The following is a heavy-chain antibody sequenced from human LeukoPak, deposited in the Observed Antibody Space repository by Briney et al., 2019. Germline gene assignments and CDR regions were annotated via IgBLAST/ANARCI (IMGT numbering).Heavy chain of an antibody. D-gene: IGHD5-18*01. J-gene: IGHJ4*02. CDR2: INHSGST. CDR3: ARGGYSLYDY. V-gene: IGHV4-34*01. CDR1: GGSFSSYY. Sequence: PSETLSLTCAVYGGSFSSYYWSWIRQPPGKGLEWIGEINHSGSTNYNPSLKSRVTISVDTSKNQCALKVSSVTAADAVVYYCARGGYSLYDYWGQGTLVTVSS.